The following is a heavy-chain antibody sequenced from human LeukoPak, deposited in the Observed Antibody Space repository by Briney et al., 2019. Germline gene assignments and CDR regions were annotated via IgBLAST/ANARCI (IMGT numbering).Heavy chain of an antibody. CDR3: ARGAKWELLE. J-gene: IGHJ4*02. CDR1: GGSISNSSYY. D-gene: IGHD1-26*01. V-gene: IGHV4-39*07. Sequence: SETLSLTCTVSGGSISNSSYYWGWIRQPPGKGLEWIGSIYYSGSTYYNPSLKSRVTISVDTSKNQFSLKLSSVTAADTAVYYCARGAKWELLEWGQGTLVTVSS. CDR2: IYYSGST.